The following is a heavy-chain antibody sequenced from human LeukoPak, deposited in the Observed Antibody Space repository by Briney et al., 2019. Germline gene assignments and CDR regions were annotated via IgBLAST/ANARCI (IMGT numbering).Heavy chain of an antibody. D-gene: IGHD1-26*01. Sequence: GGSLRLSCAASGFTFSDYNMSWIGQAPGKGRGGVSYISSSGSTIYYADSVKGRFTISRDNAKNSLYLQMNSLRAEDTAVYYCARDVGSTLDYFDYWGQGTLVTVSS. CDR2: ISSSGSTI. CDR1: GFTFSDYN. CDR3: ARDVGSTLDYFDY. V-gene: IGHV3-11*01. J-gene: IGHJ4*02.